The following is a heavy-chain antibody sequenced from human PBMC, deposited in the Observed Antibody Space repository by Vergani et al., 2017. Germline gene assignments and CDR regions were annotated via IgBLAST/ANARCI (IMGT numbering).Heavy chain of an antibody. Sequence: QVQLVESGGGVVQPGGSLRLSCAASGFTFTNYGMHWVRQAPGKGLEWVAFTRYDGIVEYYGDSVKGRYTISRDNAKNSLYLQMNSLRAEDTAVYYCARDLRGGKYYDFQANYYYYMDVWGKGTTVTVSS. D-gene: IGHD3-3*01. CDR2: TRYDGIVE. J-gene: IGHJ6*03. CDR3: ARDLRGGKYYDFQANYYYYMDV. CDR1: GFTFTNYG. V-gene: IGHV3-30*02.